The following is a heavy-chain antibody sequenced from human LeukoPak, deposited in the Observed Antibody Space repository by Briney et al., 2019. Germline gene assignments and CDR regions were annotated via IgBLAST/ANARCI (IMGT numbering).Heavy chain of an antibody. CDR2: IVVASGNT. CDR3: AAAPIEMQQRGFDY. CDR1: VFTFTNSA. Sequence: SVKVSCKASVFTFTNSAMQWVRQARGQRLEWIGWIVVASGNTKYAQKFQERVTITRDMSTSTAYMELSSLSPEDTAVYYCAAAPIEMQQRGFDYWGQGTLVTVSS. J-gene: IGHJ4*02. D-gene: IGHD5-24*01. V-gene: IGHV1-58*02.